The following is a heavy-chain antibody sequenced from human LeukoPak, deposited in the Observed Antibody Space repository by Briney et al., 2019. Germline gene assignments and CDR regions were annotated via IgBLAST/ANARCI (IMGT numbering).Heavy chain of an antibody. V-gene: IGHV4-59*01. J-gene: IGHJ4*02. CDR1: GGSISSYY. D-gene: IGHD5-24*01. CDR3: ARDRYGYQAPHFDY. CDR2: IYYSGST. Sequence: SETLSLTCTVSGGSISSYYWSWIRQPPGKGLEWIGYIYYSGSTNYNPYLKSQVTISVATSKNQFSLKLSSVTAADTAVYYCARDRYGYQAPHFDYWGQGTLVTVSS.